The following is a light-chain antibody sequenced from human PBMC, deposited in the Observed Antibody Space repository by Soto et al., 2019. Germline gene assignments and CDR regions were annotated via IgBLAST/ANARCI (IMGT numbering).Light chain of an antibody. J-gene: IGLJ2*01. CDR1: SSNIGSNI. V-gene: IGLV1-44*01. CDR2: SNN. CDR3: AAWDDSLNGVV. Sequence: HSVPTQPPSASGTPGQRVTISCSGSSSNIGSNIVNWYQQLPGTAPKLLIYSNNQRPSGVPDRFSGSKSGTSASLAISGLQSEDEADYHCAAWDDSLNGVVFGGGTKLTVL.